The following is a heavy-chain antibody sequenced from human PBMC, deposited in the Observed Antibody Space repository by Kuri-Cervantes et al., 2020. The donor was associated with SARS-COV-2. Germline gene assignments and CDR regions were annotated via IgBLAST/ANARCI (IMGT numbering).Heavy chain of an antibody. CDR2: IWYDGTNK. CDR3: AKDRVGVQDF. J-gene: IGHJ4*02. V-gene: IGHV3-33*06. CDR1: GFTFSRHG. D-gene: IGHD2-21*01. Sequence: GESLKISCVASGFTFSRHGIHWVRQAPGKGLEWVAGIWYDGTNKYYGDSVRGRFTISRDNSKNTLYLQMNSLRAEDMAVYYCAKDRVGVQDFWGQGTLVTVSS.